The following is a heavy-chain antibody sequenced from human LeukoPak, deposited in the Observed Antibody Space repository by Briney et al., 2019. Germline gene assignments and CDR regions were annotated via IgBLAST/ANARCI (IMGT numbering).Heavy chain of an antibody. V-gene: IGHV1-46*01. Sequence: ASVKVSCTASGYTFTSYYMHWVRQAPGQGLEWMGIINPSGGSTSYAQKFQGRVTMTRDTSTSTVYMELSSLRSEDTAVYYCARETDYYDSSGYSVFDYWGQGTLVTVSS. CDR1: GYTFTSYY. D-gene: IGHD3-22*01. CDR2: INPSGGST. CDR3: ARETDYYDSSGYSVFDY. J-gene: IGHJ4*02.